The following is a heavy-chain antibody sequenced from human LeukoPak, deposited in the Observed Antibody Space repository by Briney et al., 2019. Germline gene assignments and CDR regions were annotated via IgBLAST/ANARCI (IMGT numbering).Heavy chain of an antibody. J-gene: IGHJ4*02. CDR3: AKDYLIAVGGSGWSHFDY. D-gene: IGHD6-19*01. V-gene: IGHV3-43*01. Sequence: PGGSLRLSCAASGFTFDDYTMCWVRQAPGKGLEGFSLIGWEGGSTYHADSVKGRFTISRDNSKDSLYLQMNSLRTEDTALYYCAKDYLIAVGGSGWSHFDYWGQGTLVTVSS. CDR2: IGWEGGST. CDR1: GFTFDDYT.